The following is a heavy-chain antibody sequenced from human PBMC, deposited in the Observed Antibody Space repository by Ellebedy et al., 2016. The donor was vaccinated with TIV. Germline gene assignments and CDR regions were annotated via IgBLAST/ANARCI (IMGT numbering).Heavy chain of an antibody. J-gene: IGHJ4*02. CDR2: INSDGSST. V-gene: IGHV3-74*01. CDR3: ARVQGGYSYAPFDY. CDR1: GFTFSSYW. D-gene: IGHD5-18*01. Sequence: GESLKISCAASGFTFSSYWMHWVRQAPGKGLVWVSRINSDGSSTRYADSVKGRFTISRDNAKNTLYLQMNSLRAEDTAVYYCARVQGGYSYAPFDYWGQGTLVTVSS.